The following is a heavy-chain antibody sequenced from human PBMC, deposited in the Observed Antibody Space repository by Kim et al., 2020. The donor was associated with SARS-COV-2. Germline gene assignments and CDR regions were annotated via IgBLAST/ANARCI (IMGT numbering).Heavy chain of an antibody. CDR2: IYYSGST. CDR1: GGSISSGGYY. Sequence: SETLSLTCTVSGGSISSGGYYWSWIRQHPGKGLEWIGYIYYSGSTYYNPSLKSRVTISVDTSKNQFSLKLSSVTAADTAVYYCAREVRVVPAAIPHYYYGMDVWGQGTTVTVSS. V-gene: IGHV4-31*03. J-gene: IGHJ6*02. CDR3: AREVRVVPAAIPHYYYGMDV. D-gene: IGHD2-2*02.